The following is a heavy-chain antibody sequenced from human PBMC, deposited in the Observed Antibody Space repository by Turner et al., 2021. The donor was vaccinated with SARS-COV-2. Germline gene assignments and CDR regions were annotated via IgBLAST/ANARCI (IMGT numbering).Heavy chain of an antibody. J-gene: IGHJ4*02. CDR1: GFSLTTSGVG. CDR2: VYWNNEK. V-gene: IGHV2-5*01. Sequence: QITLKESGPTLVNHTQTLTLTCTFSGFSLTTSGVGVVWIRQPPGKALEWLALVYWNNEKRYSPSLKRRVTITKDTSKNQVVLTMTNVDPLDTATYFCTHTPGFGSSDFWGQGTLVTVSP. D-gene: IGHD3-10*01. CDR3: THTPGFGSSDF.